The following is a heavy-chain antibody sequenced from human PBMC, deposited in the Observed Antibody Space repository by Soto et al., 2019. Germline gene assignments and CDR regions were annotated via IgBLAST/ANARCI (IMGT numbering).Heavy chain of an antibody. J-gene: IGHJ5*02. V-gene: IGHV1-8*01. CDR2: MNPGSGDT. D-gene: IGHD3-16*01. CDR3: ARMATFGSLNWFDP. Sequence: ASVKVSCKASGYSFTNNDVRWVRQATGQGLEWMGWMNPGSGDTGYAQKFQGRVTMTRDISIATAYMELSSLRSDDTAIYYCARMATFGSLNWFDPWGQGTLVTVSS. CDR1: GYSFTNND.